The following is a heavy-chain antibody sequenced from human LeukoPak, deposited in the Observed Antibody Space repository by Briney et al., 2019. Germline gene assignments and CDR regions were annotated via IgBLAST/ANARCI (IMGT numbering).Heavy chain of an antibody. J-gene: IGHJ4*02. CDR3: ARGRRYFDY. Sequence: PGESLKIFCKGSGDSFTNYWIGWVRQMPGKGLEWMGIIYPGDSDTTYSPSFQGQVTISADKSVSTAYLQWSSLKASDTAMYYCARGRRYFDYWGQGTLVTVSS. D-gene: IGHD1-14*01. CDR1: GDSFTNYW. CDR2: IYPGDSDT. V-gene: IGHV5-51*01.